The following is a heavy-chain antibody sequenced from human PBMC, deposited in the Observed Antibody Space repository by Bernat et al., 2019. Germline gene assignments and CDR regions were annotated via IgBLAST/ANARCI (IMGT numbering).Heavy chain of an antibody. D-gene: IGHD3-10*01. Sequence: QVQLVQSGAEVKKPGSSVKVSCKASGGTFSSYAISWVRQAPGHGLEWMGGIILIFGTANYAQKFQGRVTITADKSTSTAYMELRRLRSEDTAVYYCARSTYGSGTTPGYYYMDVWGEGTTVTVSS. CDR3: ARSTYGSGTTPGYYYMDV. J-gene: IGHJ6*03. V-gene: IGHV1-69*06. CDR2: IILIFGTA. CDR1: GGTFSSYA.